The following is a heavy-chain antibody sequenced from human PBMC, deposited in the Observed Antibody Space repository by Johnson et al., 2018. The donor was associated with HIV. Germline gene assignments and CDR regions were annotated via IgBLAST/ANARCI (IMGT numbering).Heavy chain of an antibody. V-gene: IGHV3-23*04. CDR3: AVTVHSSGWYGGDDAFDI. J-gene: IGHJ3*02. D-gene: IGHD6-19*01. CDR1: GFTFASSA. Sequence: VQLVESGGGLEQPGGSLRLSCAASGFTFASSAMSWVRQAPGKGLEWVSAISDSGSTIYYADSVEGRFTLSRDNTKESLYLQMNSLRAEDTALYYCAVTVHSSGWYGGDDAFDIWGQGTMVTVSS. CDR2: ISDSGSTI.